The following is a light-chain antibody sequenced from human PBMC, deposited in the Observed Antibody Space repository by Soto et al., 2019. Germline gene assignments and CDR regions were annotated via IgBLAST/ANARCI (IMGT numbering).Light chain of an antibody. V-gene: IGKV3-15*01. CDR2: GAS. CDR3: QQYNAWPSRT. J-gene: IGKJ2*02. CDR1: QSVSTN. Sequence: IVLTQSPAALSVSPGERATLSCRASQSVSTNLAWYQQKPGQPPRLLIYGASTRATGVPARFSGSGSGTEFTLTISSMQSADVAVYYCQQYNAWPSRTFGQGTKVEIK.